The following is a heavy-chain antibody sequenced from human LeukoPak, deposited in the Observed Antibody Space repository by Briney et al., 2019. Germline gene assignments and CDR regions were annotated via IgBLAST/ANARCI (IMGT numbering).Heavy chain of an antibody. D-gene: IGHD2-15*01. J-gene: IGHJ6*03. Sequence: ASVKVSCKASGYTFSNYGISWVRQAPGQGLEWMGWISTCNGNAKYAQNFQGRVTMTTDTSTSTAHMELKSLRSDDTAVYYCARGRYCSGGNCWAIYYYYMDVWGKGTTVTVSS. CDR3: ARGRYCSGGNCWAIYYYYMDV. V-gene: IGHV1-18*01. CDR2: ISTCNGNA. CDR1: GYTFSNYG.